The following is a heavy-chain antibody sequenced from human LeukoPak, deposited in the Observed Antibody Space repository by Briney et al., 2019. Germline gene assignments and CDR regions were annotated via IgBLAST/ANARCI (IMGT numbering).Heavy chain of an antibody. CDR2: ISGSGGST. V-gene: IGHV3-23*01. CDR1: EFTFTSYA. D-gene: IGHD1-26*01. J-gene: IGHJ3*02. Sequence: GGSLRLSCAASEFTFTSYAMSWVRQAPGKGLEWVSIISGSGGSTYYADSVKGRFTISRDNAKNSLYLQMNSLRAEDTAAYYCARGTYIVGLPDAFDIWGQGTMVTVSS. CDR3: ARGTYIVGLPDAFDI.